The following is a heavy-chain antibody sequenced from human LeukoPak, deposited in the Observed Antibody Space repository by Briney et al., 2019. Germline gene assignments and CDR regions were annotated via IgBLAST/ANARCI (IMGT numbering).Heavy chain of an antibody. CDR1: LETFTVYY. Sequence: ASVNVSCKASLETFTVYYMHGVPQAPGQGLEWMLSINPNSGGTNYAQKFQGRVTMTMDTSISTAYMELSRLRSNDTAVYYCAREWLGDIVVVVAASHYMDVWGKGTTVTVSS. CDR2: INPNSGGT. CDR3: AREWLGDIVVVVAASHYMDV. V-gene: IGHV1-2*02. J-gene: IGHJ6*03. D-gene: IGHD2-15*01.